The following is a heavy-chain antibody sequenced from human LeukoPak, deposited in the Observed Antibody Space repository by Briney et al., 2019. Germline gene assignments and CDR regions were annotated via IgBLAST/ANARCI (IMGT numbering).Heavy chain of an antibody. CDR2: INHSGST. J-gene: IGHJ4*02. CDR1: GGSFSGYY. Sequence: SETLSLTCAVYGGSFSGYYWSWIRQPPGKGLEWIGEINHSGSTNYNPSLKSRVTISVDTSKNQFSLKLSSVTAADTAVYYCARRGYGDYEGYWGQGTLCSVSS. D-gene: IGHD4-17*01. V-gene: IGHV4-34*01. CDR3: ARRGYGDYEGY.